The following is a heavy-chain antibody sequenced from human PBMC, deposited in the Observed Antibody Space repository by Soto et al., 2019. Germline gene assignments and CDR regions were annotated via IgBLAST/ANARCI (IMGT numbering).Heavy chain of an antibody. Sequence: EVQLLESGGGLVQPGESLRLSCAASGFTFSSYGMSWVRQAPGKGLEWVSVISGSDDSTYYADSVKGRFTISRDNAKNTLYMQMNSLRAEDTAVYYCAKRSRSSTFDYWGQGTLVTVSS. J-gene: IGHJ4*02. V-gene: IGHV3-23*01. CDR3: AKRSRSSTFDY. CDR1: GFTFSSYG. CDR2: ISGSDDST. D-gene: IGHD6-6*01.